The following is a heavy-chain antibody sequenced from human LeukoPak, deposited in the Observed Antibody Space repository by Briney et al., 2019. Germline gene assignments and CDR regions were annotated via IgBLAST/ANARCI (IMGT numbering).Heavy chain of an antibody. CDR1: GGSISSYY. CDR2: IYYSGST. CDR3: ARGTTVTTPDY. J-gene: IGHJ4*02. V-gene: IGHV4-59*08. Sequence: SETLSLTCTVSGGSISSYYRSWIRQPPGKGLEWIGYIYYSGSTNYNPSLKSRVTISIDTSKNQFSLKLSSVTAADTAVYYCARGTTVTTPDYWGQGTLVTVSS. D-gene: IGHD4-17*01.